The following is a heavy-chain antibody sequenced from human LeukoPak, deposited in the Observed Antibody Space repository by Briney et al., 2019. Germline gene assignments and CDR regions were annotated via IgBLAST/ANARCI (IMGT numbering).Heavy chain of an antibody. J-gene: IGHJ5*02. V-gene: IGHV1-18*01. CDR3: ARYSGYYYEGERNWFDP. CDR2: ISAYNGNT. D-gene: IGHD3-22*01. Sequence: ASVKVSCKASGYTFTSYGISWVRQAPGQGLEWMGWISAYNGNTNYAQKLQGRVTMTTDTSTSTAYMELRSLRSDDTAVYYCARYSGYYYEGERNWFDPWGQGTLVTVSS. CDR1: GYTFTSYG.